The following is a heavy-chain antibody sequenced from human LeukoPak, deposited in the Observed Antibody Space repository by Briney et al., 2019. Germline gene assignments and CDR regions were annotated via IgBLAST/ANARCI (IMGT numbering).Heavy chain of an antibody. V-gene: IGHV1-8*01. CDR2: MNPNSGNT. CDR3: ARAPEWGKSNYYYYYMDV. Sequence: ASVKVSCKASGYTFTSYDINWVRQATGQGPEWMGWMNPNSGNTGYAQKFQGRVTMTRNSSISTAYMELSSLRSEDTAVYYCARAPEWGKSNYYYYYMDVWGKGTTVTVSS. J-gene: IGHJ6*03. CDR1: GYTFTSYD. D-gene: IGHD1-26*01.